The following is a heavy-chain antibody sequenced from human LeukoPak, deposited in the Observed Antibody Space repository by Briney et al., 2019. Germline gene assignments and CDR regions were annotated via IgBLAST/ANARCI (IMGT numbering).Heavy chain of an antibody. CDR3: AAHRSAGWLTDY. Sequence: SVKVSCKTSGFTFGTSAVQWMRQPRGQRLEWIGWIVVGSGDTGYAQKFQERVSITRDMSTSTAYMELNSLRSEDTAVYYCAAHRSAGWLTDYWGQGTLVTVSS. J-gene: IGHJ4*02. CDR2: IVVGSGDT. V-gene: IGHV1-58*01. CDR1: GFTFGTSA. D-gene: IGHD3-22*01.